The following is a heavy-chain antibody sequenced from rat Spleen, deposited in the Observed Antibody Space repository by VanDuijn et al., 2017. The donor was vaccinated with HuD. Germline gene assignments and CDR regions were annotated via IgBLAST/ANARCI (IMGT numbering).Heavy chain of an antibody. CDR2: ISTGVGNT. J-gene: IGHJ3*01. D-gene: IGHD1-9*01. CDR3: ARGGYNYGWFAY. Sequence: EVQLVESDGGLVQPGRSLKLSCAASGFTYSNYVMAWVSQAPTKGLEWVASISTGVGNTYYRDSVKGRFTISRDNAKNTLYLQMDSLRSEDTATYYCARGGYNYGWFAYWGQGTLVTVSS. CDR1: GFTYSNYV. V-gene: IGHV5S13*01.